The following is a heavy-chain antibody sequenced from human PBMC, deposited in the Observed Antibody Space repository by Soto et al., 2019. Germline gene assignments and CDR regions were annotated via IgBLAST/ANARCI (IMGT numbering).Heavy chain of an antibody. J-gene: IGHJ4*02. V-gene: IGHV4-39*01. CDR2: IFYSGST. Sequence: QLQLQESGPGLVKPSETLSLTCTVSGDSISSGSYYWGWIRQPPGKGLEWIGSIFYSGSTYYSPSLKSRLTMSVDTSKNQFSLRLNSLTAADTAFYSCARQSGGYVHRNFDYWGQGTLVTVSS. D-gene: IGHD1-26*01. CDR1: GDSISSGSYY. CDR3: ARQSGGYVHRNFDY.